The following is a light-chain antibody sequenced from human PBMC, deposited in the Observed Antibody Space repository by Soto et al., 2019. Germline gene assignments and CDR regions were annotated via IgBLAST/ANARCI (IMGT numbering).Light chain of an antibody. CDR3: QQYNYWPPWT. V-gene: IGKV3-15*01. CDR1: QGVTSN. J-gene: IGKJ1*01. CDR2: GAS. Sequence: EIVMTQSPATLSVSPGESATLSCRSSQGVTSNVAWYQQKPGQAPRLLIFGASTMATGIPARFSGSGSGTEFTLTISSLQSEDFAVYHWQQYNYWPPWTFGQGTKVEI.